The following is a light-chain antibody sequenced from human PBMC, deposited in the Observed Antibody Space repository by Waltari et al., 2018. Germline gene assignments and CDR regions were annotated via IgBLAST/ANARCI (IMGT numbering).Light chain of an antibody. Sequence: DIQMTQSPSNMYASVGDRVTITCRASQSISSWFAWYQQKPGNAPKLLLYKASSLESGVPSRFSGSGSVTEFTLTISSLQPDDFATYYCQQYNIYLYTFGQGTKLEIK. CDR1: QSISSW. CDR3: QQYNIYLYT. J-gene: IGKJ2*01. V-gene: IGKV1-5*03. CDR2: KAS.